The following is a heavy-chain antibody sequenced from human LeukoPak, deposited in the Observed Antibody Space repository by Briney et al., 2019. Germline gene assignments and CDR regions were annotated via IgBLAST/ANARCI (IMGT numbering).Heavy chain of an antibody. Sequence: GASEVSCKASGYTFTSYGISWVRQAPGQGLEWMGWISAYNGNTNYAQKLQGRVTMTTDTSTSTAYMELRSLRSDDTAVYYCARDKGSTVTTNWGQGTLVTVSS. CDR2: ISAYNGNT. CDR1: GYTFTSYG. D-gene: IGHD4-11*01. J-gene: IGHJ4*02. V-gene: IGHV1-18*01. CDR3: ARDKGSTVTTN.